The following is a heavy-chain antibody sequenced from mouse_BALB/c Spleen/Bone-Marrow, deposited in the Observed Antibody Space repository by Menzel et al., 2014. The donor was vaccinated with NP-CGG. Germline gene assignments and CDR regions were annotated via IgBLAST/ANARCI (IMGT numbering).Heavy chain of an antibody. CDR2: IYPSDSYT. V-gene: IGHV1-69*02. D-gene: IGHD2-3*01. CDR1: GYTFTSYW. CDR3: TRDDGSPFAY. Sequence: VKLQESGAELVRPGASVKLSCKASGYTFTSYWINWVKQRPGQGLEWIGNIYPSDSYTNYNQKFKDKATLTVDKSSSTAYVQLSSPTSEDSAVYYCTRDDGSPFAYWGQGTLVTVSA. J-gene: IGHJ3*01.